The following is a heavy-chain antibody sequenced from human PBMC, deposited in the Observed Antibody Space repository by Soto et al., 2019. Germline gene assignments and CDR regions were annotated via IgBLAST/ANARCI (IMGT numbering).Heavy chain of an antibody. CDR1: GGSLSTNP. J-gene: IGHJ4*02. D-gene: IGHD2-15*01. V-gene: IGHV1-69*06. CDR3: ARRDSGGFFRFFDS. Sequence: QVQLVQSGTEVKKPGSSVNVSCKTSGGSLSTNPISWVRQAPGQGLEWMGGTGSGTGPGNHAQKFQGRLTVTADKSTGTVYMALTNLSSEDTAVYYCARRDSGGFFRFFDSWGQGTLVTVSS. CDR2: TGSGTGPG.